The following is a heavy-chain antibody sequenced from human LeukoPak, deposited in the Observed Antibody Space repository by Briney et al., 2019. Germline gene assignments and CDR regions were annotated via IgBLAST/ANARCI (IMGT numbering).Heavy chain of an antibody. V-gene: IGHV3-23*01. CDR2: ISSSGANT. CDR3: ASLLGYCSGDSCFNWFGP. CDR1: GFTFNDYA. D-gene: IGHD2-15*01. J-gene: IGHJ5*02. Sequence: GGSLRLSCAASGFTFNDYAMSWVRQTPGKGLEWVSTISSSGANTYYADSVMGRFTISRDNSKNTLYLQMNNLTVEDTAMYYCASLLGYCSGDSCFNWFGPWGQGTLVAVSS.